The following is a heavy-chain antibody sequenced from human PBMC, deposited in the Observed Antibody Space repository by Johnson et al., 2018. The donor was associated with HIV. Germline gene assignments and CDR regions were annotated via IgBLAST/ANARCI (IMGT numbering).Heavy chain of an antibody. CDR1: GFTFSSFA. Sequence: QMQLVESGGGVVQPGGSLRLSCAASGFTFSSFAMHWVRQSPGKGLEWVAFIRYDGSNKYYADSVKGRFTISRDNSKNTLYLQMNSLRPEDTAVYYCAKGPAYDGDYLHDAFDIWGQGTMVTVSS. J-gene: IGHJ3*02. CDR3: AKGPAYDGDYLHDAFDI. V-gene: IGHV3-30*02. D-gene: IGHD4-17*01. CDR2: IRYDGSNK.